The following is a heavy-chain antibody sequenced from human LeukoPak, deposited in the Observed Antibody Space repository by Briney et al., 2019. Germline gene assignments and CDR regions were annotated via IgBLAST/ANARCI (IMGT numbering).Heavy chain of an antibody. Sequence: PGGSLRPSCAASGFTFSSYAMSWVRQAPGKGLEWASAISGSGGSTYYADSVKGRFTISRDNSKNTLYLQMNSLRAEDTAVYYCAKATGKQWLAYYFDYWGQGTLVTVSS. CDR2: ISGSGGST. V-gene: IGHV3-23*01. CDR1: GFTFSSYA. J-gene: IGHJ4*02. CDR3: AKATGKQWLAYYFDY. D-gene: IGHD6-19*01.